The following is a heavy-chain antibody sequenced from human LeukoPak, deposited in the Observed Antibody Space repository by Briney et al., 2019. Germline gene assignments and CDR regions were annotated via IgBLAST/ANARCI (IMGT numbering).Heavy chain of an antibody. CDR1: GFTFSSYA. Sequence: GGSLRLSCAASGFTFSSYARHWVCQAPGKGLEWVAVISYDGSNKYYADSVKGRFTISRDNSKNTLYLQMNSLRAEDTAVYCCARGSYYYDSSGYNELFDYWGQGTLVTVSS. D-gene: IGHD3-22*01. CDR2: ISYDGSNK. CDR3: ARGSYYYDSSGYNELFDY. J-gene: IGHJ4*02. V-gene: IGHV3-30-3*01.